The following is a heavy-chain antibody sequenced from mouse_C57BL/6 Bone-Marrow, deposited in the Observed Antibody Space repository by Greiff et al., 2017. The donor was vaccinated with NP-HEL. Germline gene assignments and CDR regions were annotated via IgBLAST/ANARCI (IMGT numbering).Heavy chain of an antibody. D-gene: IGHD1-1*01. V-gene: IGHV1-63*01. Sequence: QVQLQQSGAELVRPGTPVKMSCKASGYTFTNYWIGWAKQRPGHGLEWIGDIYPGGGYTNYNEKFKGKATLTADKSSSTAYMQFSSLTSEDSAIYYCARSEYYGTSGWYFDVWGTGTTVTVSS. CDR1: GYTFTNYW. CDR3: ARSEYYGTSGWYFDV. J-gene: IGHJ1*03. CDR2: IYPGGGYT.